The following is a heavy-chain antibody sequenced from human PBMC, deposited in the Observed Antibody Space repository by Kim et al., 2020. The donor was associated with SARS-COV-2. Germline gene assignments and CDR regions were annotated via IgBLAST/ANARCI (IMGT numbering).Heavy chain of an antibody. CDR2: ISYDGSNK. D-gene: IGHD3-10*01. CDR3: ARSLHGSGASVLGYYYGMDV. V-gene: IGHV3-30-3*01. Sequence: GGSLRLSCAASGFTFSSYAMHWVRQAPGKGLEWVAVISYDGSNKYYADSVKGRFTISRDNSKNTLYLQMNSLRAEDTAVYYCARSLHGSGASVLGYYYGMDVWGQGTTVTVSS. J-gene: IGHJ6*02. CDR1: GFTFSSYA.